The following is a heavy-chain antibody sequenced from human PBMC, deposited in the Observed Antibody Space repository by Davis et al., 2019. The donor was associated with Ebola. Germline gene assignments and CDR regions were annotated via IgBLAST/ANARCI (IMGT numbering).Heavy chain of an antibody. CDR3: ARELPIAAAGTPFDY. CDR2: ISYDGSNK. D-gene: IGHD6-13*01. CDR1: GFIFSNYA. Sequence: GGSLRLSCAASGFIFSNYAMHWVRQAPGKGLEWVAVISYDGSNKYYADSVKGRFTISRDNSKNTLYLQMNSLRAEDTAVYYCARELPIAAAGTPFDYWGQGTLVTVSS. J-gene: IGHJ4*02. V-gene: IGHV3-30-3*01.